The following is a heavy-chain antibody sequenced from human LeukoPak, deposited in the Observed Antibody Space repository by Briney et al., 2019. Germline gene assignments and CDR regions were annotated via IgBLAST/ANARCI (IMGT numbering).Heavy chain of an antibody. D-gene: IGHD2/OR15-2a*01. CDR2: IKRSGGST. Sequence: ASVKVSCKASGYTFTSYYMHWVRQAPGQGLEWMGIIKRSGGSTRYAEKLQGRVTMTRDTSTSTVYMELSSLRSEDTAVYYCARETANSMYFDYWGQGTLVTVSS. V-gene: IGHV1-46*04. CDR3: ARETANSMYFDY. J-gene: IGHJ4*02. CDR1: GYTFTSYY.